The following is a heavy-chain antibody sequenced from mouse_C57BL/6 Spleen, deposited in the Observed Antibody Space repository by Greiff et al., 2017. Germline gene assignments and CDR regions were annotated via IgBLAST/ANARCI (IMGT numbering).Heavy chain of an antibody. CDR3: TLYYDYENYAMDY. CDR2: IDPEDGDT. Sequence: EVQLQQSGAELVRPGASVKLSCTASGFNIKDYYMHWVKQRPEQGLEWIGRIDPEDGDTEYAPKFQGKATMTADTSSNTAYLQLSSLTSEDTAVYYCTLYYDYENYAMDYWGQGTSVTVSS. J-gene: IGHJ4*01. CDR1: GFNIKDYY. V-gene: IGHV14-1*01. D-gene: IGHD2-4*01.